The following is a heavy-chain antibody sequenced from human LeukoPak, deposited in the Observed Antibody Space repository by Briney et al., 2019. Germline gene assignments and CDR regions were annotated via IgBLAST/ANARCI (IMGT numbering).Heavy chain of an antibody. V-gene: IGHV1-2*02. Sequence: GASVKVSCKASGYTFTGYYMHWVRQAPGQGLEWMGWINPNSGGTNYAQKFQGRVTMTRDTSISTAYMELSRLRSDDTAVYYCARDFTTMVRGVIPLGAFDIWGQGTMVTVSS. CDR3: ARDFTTMVRGVIPLGAFDI. D-gene: IGHD3-10*01. J-gene: IGHJ3*02. CDR1: GYTFTGYY. CDR2: INPNSGGT.